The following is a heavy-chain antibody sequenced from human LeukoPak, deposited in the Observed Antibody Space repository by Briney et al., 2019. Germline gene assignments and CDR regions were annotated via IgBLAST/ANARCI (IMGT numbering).Heavy chain of an antibody. CDR3: ARLARGGYSYGQYYFDY. CDR2: IYSGGST. CDR1: GFTFSSYA. V-gene: IGHV3-53*01. D-gene: IGHD5-18*01. J-gene: IGHJ4*02. Sequence: PGGSLRLSCAASGFTFSSYAMSWVRQAPGKGLEWLSVIYSGGSTYYADSVKGRFTISRDNSKNTLYLQMNSLRAEDTAVYYCARLARGGYSYGQYYFDYWGQGTLVTVSS.